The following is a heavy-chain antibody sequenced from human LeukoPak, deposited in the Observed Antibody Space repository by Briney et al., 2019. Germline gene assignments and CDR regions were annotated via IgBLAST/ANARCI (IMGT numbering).Heavy chain of an antibody. D-gene: IGHD3-10*02. V-gene: IGHV3-21*01. CDR1: GFTFSSYS. J-gene: IGHJ3*02. Sequence: GGSLRLSCAASGFTFSSYSMNWVRQAPGKGLEWVSSISSSSSYIYYADPVKGRFTISRDNAKNSLYLQMNSLRAEDTAVYYCARDPVRGAFDIWGQGTMVTVSS. CDR3: ARDPVRGAFDI. CDR2: ISSSSSYI.